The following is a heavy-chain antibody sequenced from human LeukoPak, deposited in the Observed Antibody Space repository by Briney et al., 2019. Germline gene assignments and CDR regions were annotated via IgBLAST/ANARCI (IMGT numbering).Heavy chain of an antibody. CDR1: GYSFTSYW. CDR3: ARRRFWDIVVVPADNDAFDI. V-gene: IGHV5-51*01. CDR2: IYPGDSDT. J-gene: IGHJ3*02. D-gene: IGHD2-2*01. Sequence: GASLQISCKGSGYSFTSYWIGWVRPMPGKGLEWMGIIYPGDSDTRYSPSFQGQVTISADKSISTAYLQWSSLKASDTAMYYCARRRFWDIVVVPADNDAFDIWGQGTMVTVSS.